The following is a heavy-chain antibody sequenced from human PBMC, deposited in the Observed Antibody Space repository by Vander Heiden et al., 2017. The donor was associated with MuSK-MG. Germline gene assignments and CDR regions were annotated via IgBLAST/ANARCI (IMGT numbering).Heavy chain of an antibody. V-gene: IGHV3-48*02. CDR3: ARDCGPGCYFDF. CDR2: ISYSGTTI. D-gene: IGHD2-21*01. CDR1: GLTFGTYS. J-gene: IGHJ4*02. Sequence: EVHLLESGGRLVQPGGSVRLSCESLGLTFGTYSINWIRQAPGKGLEWLSYISYSGTTIYYADSVRGRFTISRDNAKNSLYLQMNSLRDEDTAIYYCARDCGPGCYFDFWGQGTLVTVSS.